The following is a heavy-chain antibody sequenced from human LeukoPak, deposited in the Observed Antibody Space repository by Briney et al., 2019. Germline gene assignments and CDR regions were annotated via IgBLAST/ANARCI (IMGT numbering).Heavy chain of an antibody. CDR2: MYHSGNT. D-gene: IGHD3-22*01. CDR1: AGSISGGGYY. J-gene: IGHJ4*02. V-gene: IGHV4-30-2*01. CDR3: AAEDSSGEYY. Sequence: TPSLTSSVAAGSISGGGYYWCGIRQPPGRGLEWIGYMYHSGNTYYTPSLKSRVTISVDRSKNQFSLKLSSVTAADTAVYYCAAEDSSGEYYWGQGTLVTVSS.